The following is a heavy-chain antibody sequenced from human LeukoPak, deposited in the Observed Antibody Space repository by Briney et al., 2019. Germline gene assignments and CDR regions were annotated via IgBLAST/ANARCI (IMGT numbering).Heavy chain of an antibody. CDR3: AKTRSVWSGHDY. D-gene: IGHD2-21*01. CDR2: ISGSGGST. V-gene: IGHV3-23*01. Sequence: PGGSLRLSCAASGFTFSSYAMSWVRQAPGKGLEWVPAISGSGGSTYYADSVKGRFTISRDNSKNTLYLQMNSLRAEETAVYYCAKTRSVWSGHDYWGQGTLVTVSS. J-gene: IGHJ4*02. CDR1: GFTFSSYA.